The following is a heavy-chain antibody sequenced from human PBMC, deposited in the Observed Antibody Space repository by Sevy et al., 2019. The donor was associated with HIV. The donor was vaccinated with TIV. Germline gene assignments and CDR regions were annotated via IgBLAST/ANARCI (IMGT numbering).Heavy chain of an antibody. V-gene: IGHV3-48*02. CDR3: ARVPPYYDSNVSDF. CDR1: GFTFSSHS. Sequence: GGSLRLSCAASGFTFSSHSMNWVRQTPGKGLERISYISGTGNTMYYADSVKGRFTISRDNAKNSLYLQLKSLRDEDTAIYYCARVPPYYDSNVSDFWSQGSLVTVSS. J-gene: IGHJ4*02. D-gene: IGHD3-22*01. CDR2: ISGTGNTM.